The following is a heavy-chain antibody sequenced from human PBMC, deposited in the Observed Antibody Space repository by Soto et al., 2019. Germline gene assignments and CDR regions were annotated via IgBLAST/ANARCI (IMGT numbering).Heavy chain of an antibody. CDR2: LWFDGSKN. J-gene: IGHJ4*02. D-gene: IGHD3-16*01. V-gene: IGHV3-33*01. CDR1: GFIFRNYG. Sequence: TXESLRLSCAASGFIFRNYGMHGVRQAPGKGLEWVAFLWFDGSKNYYAESVRGRFSISRDNSQNTLYLQMNSLTAEDTAVYYCARDGDASTGYGKDYWGQGTLVTVSS. CDR3: ARDGDASTGYGKDY.